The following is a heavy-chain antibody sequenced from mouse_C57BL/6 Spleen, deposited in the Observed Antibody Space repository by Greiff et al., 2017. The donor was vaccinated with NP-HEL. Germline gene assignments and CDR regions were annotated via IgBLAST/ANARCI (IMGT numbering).Heavy chain of an antibody. D-gene: IGHD1-1*01. V-gene: IGHV1-53*01. Sequence: QVQLQQPGTELVKPGASVKLSCKASGYTFTSYWMHWVKQRPGQGLEWIGNINPSNGGTNYNEKFKSKATLTVDKSSSTAYMQLSSLTSEDSAVYYCARSGITGLTVVAPTFDVWGTGTTVTVSS. J-gene: IGHJ1*03. CDR3: ARSGITGLTVVAPTFDV. CDR1: GYTFTSYW. CDR2: INPSNGGT.